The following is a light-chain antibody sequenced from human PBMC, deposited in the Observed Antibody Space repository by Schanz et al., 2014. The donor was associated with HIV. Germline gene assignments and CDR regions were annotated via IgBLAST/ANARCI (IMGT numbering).Light chain of an antibody. V-gene: IGKV3-20*01. Sequence: EIVLTQSPGTLSLSPGERATLSCRASQSVSSSYLAWYQQKPPPPPPPPIYGASSRATGIPDRFSGSGSGTDFTLTISRLEPEDFAVYYCQQYGGSPPYSFGQGTKLEIK. CDR3: QQYGGSPPYS. CDR2: GAS. J-gene: IGKJ2*03. CDR1: QSVSSSY.